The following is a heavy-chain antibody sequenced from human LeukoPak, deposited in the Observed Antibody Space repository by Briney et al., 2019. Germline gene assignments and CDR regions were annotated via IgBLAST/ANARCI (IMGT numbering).Heavy chain of an antibody. Sequence: SETLSLTCTVSGGSISSGGYYWSWIRQHPGKGLGWIGYIYYSGSTYYNPSLKSRVTISVDTSKNQFSLKLSSVTAADTAVYYCARGWYGDYVYYYGMDVWGQGTTVTVSS. CDR1: GGSISSGGYY. V-gene: IGHV4-31*03. D-gene: IGHD4-17*01. CDR3: ARGWYGDYVYYYGMDV. CDR2: IYYSGST. J-gene: IGHJ6*02.